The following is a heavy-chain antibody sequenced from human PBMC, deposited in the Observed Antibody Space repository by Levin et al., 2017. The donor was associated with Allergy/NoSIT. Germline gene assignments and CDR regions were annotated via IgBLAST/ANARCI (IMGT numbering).Heavy chain of an antibody. CDR3: ARHVYPDGSPFDS. D-gene: IGHD3-10*01. CDR2: FSYSGDT. CDR1: GGSIRSYH. Sequence: PSETLSLTCSVSGGSIRSYHWSWVRQPPGKGLEWIGHFSYSGDTNYNPSLKSRVTFSLDASENHFSLTLTSVTAADTAVYYCARHVYPDGSPFDSWGLGSLVTVSS. V-gene: IGHV4-59*08. J-gene: IGHJ4*02.